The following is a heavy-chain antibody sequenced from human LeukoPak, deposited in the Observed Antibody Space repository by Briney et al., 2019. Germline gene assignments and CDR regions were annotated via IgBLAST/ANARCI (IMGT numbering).Heavy chain of an antibody. CDR2: ISGSGGST. CDR1: GFTFSTAW. V-gene: IGHV3-23*01. CDR3: ATSYCSGGSCSFDY. D-gene: IGHD2-15*01. J-gene: IGHJ4*02. Sequence: GGSLRLSCAASGFTFSTAWMSWVRQAPGKGLEWVSAISGSGGSTYYADSVKGRFTISRDNSKNTLYLQMNSLRAEDTAVYYCATSYCSGGSCSFDYWGQGTLVTVSS.